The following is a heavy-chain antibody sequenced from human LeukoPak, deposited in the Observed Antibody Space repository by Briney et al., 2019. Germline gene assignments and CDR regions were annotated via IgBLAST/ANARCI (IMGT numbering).Heavy chain of an antibody. V-gene: IGHV3-23*01. J-gene: IGHJ5*02. D-gene: IGHD2-2*01. CDR1: GFTFSSYA. CDR2: ISGSGGST. CDR3: AKDRSSTSSDHWFDP. Sequence: PGGSLRLSCVASGFTFSSYAMSWVRQAPGKGLEWVSAISGSGGSTYYADSVKGRFTISRDNSKNTLYLQMNSLRAEDTAVYYCAKDRSSTSSDHWFDPWGQGTLVTVSS.